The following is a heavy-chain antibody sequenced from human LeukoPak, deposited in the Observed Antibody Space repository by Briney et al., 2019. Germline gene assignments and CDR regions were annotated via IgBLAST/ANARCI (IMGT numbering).Heavy chain of an antibody. CDR1: GFIFSNYA. D-gene: IGHD3-10*01. CDR2: ISSDGSKT. J-gene: IGHJ4*02. V-gene: IGHV3-30*16. Sequence: GRSPRLSCAVSGFIFSNYAMRWVRQTPGKGLGWVALISSDGSKTYHADPVKGGFSISRDNSKNPLYLQLNSLRAEATSVYYCARDSTYWYDSGSSGPHYFDYWGQGTMVTVSS. CDR3: ARDSTYWYDSGSSGPHYFDY.